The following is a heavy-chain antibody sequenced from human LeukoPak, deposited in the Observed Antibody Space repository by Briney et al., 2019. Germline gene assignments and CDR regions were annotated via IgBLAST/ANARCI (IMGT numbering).Heavy chain of an antibody. Sequence: GGSLRLSCSASGFTFTNYYLNWVRQAPGKGLEWVSSIGGSSSSLYYAESVKGRFTISRDNARNSLYLQMNSVRAEDTAVYYCAKEAGQDYGALDAFDVWGQGTMVTVSS. D-gene: IGHD4-17*01. V-gene: IGHV3-21*01. CDR2: IGGSSSSL. CDR3: AKEAGQDYGALDAFDV. CDR1: GFTFTNYY. J-gene: IGHJ3*01.